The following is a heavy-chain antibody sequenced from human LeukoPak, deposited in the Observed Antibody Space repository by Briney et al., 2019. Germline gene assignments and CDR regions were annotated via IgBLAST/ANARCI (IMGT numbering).Heavy chain of an antibody. V-gene: IGHV3-74*01. CDR3: ARKPVAATPDYFDY. CDR1: GFTFSSYW. CDR2: INSDGRSI. Sequence: GRSLRLSCAASGFTFSSYWMHWVRQAPGKGLVWVSRINSDGRSISYADSVKGRFTISRDNAKNTLYLQMNSLRAEDTAVYYCARKPVAATPDYFDYWGQGTLVTVSS. D-gene: IGHD2-15*01. J-gene: IGHJ4*02.